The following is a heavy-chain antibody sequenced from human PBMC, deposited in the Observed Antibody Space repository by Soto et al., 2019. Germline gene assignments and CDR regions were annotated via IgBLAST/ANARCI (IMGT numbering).Heavy chain of an antibody. CDR1: GFTFSSYA. CDR3: ARGGAFDYGGSYGMDV. D-gene: IGHD4-17*01. V-gene: IGHV3-30-3*01. CDR2: KSYDGSNK. J-gene: IGHJ6*02. Sequence: QVQLVESGGGVVQPGRSLRLSRAASGFTFSSYAMHWVRQAPGKGLEWVAVKSYDGSNKYYADSVKGRFTISRDNSKNTLYLQMNSLRADDTAVYYCARGGAFDYGGSYGMDVWGQGTTVTVSS.